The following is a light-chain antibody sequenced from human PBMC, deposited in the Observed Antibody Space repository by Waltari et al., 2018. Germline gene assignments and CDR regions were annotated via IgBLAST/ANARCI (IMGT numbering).Light chain of an antibody. CDR3: QHYVRLPAT. CDR2: GAS. J-gene: IGKJ1*01. CDR1: QSVSRA. V-gene: IGKV3-20*01. Sequence: EIVLTQSPGSLSSSPGERVTLSCRASQSVSRALAWYQQKPGQAPRLLSFGASNRATGIPDRFSGSGSETDFNLTISRLEPEDCAVYYCQHYVRLPATFGRGTKVEIK.